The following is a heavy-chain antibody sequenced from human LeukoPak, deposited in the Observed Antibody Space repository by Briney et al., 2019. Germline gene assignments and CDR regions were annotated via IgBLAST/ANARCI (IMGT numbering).Heavy chain of an antibody. V-gene: IGHV4-39*01. CDR2: IYYSGST. Sequence: GSLRLSCAASGFTFSSYAMNWVRQPPGKGLEWIGTIYYSGSTYYNPSLTSRVTISVDTSKNQFSLKLSSVTAADTAVYYCARHKGYYYSYMDVWGKGTTVTISS. CDR3: ARHKGYYYSYMDV. CDR1: GFTFSSYA. J-gene: IGHJ6*03.